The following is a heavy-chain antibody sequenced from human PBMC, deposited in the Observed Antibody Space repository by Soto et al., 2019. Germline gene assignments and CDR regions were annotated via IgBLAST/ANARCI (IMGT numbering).Heavy chain of an antibody. V-gene: IGHV1-2*04. J-gene: IGHJ6*02. CDR1: GYTFTGCY. CDR2: INPNSGGT. Sequence: ASVKVSCKASGYTFTGCYMHWVRQAPGQGLEWMGWINPNSGGTNYAQKFQGWVTMTRDTSISTAYMELSRLRSDDTAVYYCARDKPILTGSYYGMDVWGQGTTVTVSS. CDR3: ARDKPILTGSYYGMDV. D-gene: IGHD3-9*01.